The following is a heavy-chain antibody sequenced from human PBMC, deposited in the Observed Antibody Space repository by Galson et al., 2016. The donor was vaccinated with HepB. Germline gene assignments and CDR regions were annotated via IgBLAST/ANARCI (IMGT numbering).Heavy chain of an antibody. CDR2: ITTTGGTV. Sequence: SLRLSCAASGFKFSTFEMNWVRQAPGKGLEWISDITTTGGTVNYADSVRGRFTISRDNARSSVFLQMDSLRPEDTAVYYCARAGGWFDPWGQGTLVTVSS. J-gene: IGHJ5*02. CDR1: GFKFSTFE. D-gene: IGHD4-23*01. V-gene: IGHV3-48*03. CDR3: ARAGGWFDP.